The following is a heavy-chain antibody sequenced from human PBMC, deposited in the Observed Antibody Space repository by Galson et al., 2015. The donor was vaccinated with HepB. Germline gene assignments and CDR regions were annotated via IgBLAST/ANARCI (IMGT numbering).Heavy chain of an antibody. D-gene: IGHD3-3*01. CDR3: AKEERFYDFWSGYFSS. V-gene: IGHV3-23*01. CDR2: MSGSGYSI. CDR1: GFPFSSDA. J-gene: IGHJ5*02. Sequence: SLRLSCAASGFPFSSDAMSWVRQAPGKGLEWVAGMSGSGYSIYYADSVKGRFTISRDNSKKTLYLQMTSLRAEDTAVYYCAKEERFYDFWSGYFSSWGQGSLVIVSS.